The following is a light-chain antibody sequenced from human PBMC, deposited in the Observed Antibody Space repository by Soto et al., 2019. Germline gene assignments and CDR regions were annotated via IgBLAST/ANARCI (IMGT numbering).Light chain of an antibody. CDR2: DVS. J-gene: IGLJ1*01. V-gene: IGLV2-11*01. CDR3: CSYAGSYAYV. CDR1: SSDVGGYNY. Sequence: QSALTQPRSVSGSPGQSVTISCTGTSSDVGGYNYVSWYHQHPGKAPKLMIYDVSKRPSGVPDRFSGSKSGNTASLTISGLHSEDEADYYCCSYAGSYAYVFGTGTKVTVL.